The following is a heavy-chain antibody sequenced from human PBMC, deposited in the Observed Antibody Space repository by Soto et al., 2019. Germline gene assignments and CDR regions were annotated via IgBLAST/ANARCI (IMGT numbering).Heavy chain of an antibody. CDR3: AKDSCSSTICYFFAEAPDYYYYGMDV. J-gene: IGHJ6*02. V-gene: IGHV3-23*01. D-gene: IGHD2-2*01. Sequence: GGSLRLSCAASGFTFSSYAMSWVRQAPGKGLEWVSAISGSGGSTYYADSVKGRFTISRDNSKNTLYLQMNSLRAEDTAVYYCAKDSCSSTICYFFAEAPDYYYYGMDVWGQGTTVTVSS. CDR1: GFTFSSYA. CDR2: ISGSGGST.